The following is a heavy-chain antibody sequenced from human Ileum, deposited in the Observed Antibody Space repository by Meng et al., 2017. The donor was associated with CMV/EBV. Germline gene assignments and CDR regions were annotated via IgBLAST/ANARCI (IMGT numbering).Heavy chain of an antibody. D-gene: IGHD6-13*01. CDR2: ISYDGSNK. CDR3: ARGSIAAAGTGAFDI. J-gene: IGHJ3*02. Sequence: GESLKISCAASGFTFSSYAMHWVRQAPGKGLEWVAVISYDGSNKYYADSVKGRFTISRDNSKNTLYLQMNSLRAEDTAVYYCARGSIAAAGTGAFDIWGQGTMVTVSS. V-gene: IGHV3-30*04. CDR1: GFTFSSYA.